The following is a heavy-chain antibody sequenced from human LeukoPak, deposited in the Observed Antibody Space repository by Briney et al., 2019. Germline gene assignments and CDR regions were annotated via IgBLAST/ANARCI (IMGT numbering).Heavy chain of an antibody. V-gene: IGHV3-23*01. CDR3: AKGLVAVAGTPIDY. D-gene: IGHD6-19*01. CDR2: ISGSGGGT. CDR1: GFTFSGYA. J-gene: IGHJ4*02. Sequence: GGSLRLSCAASGFTFSGYAMSWVRQAPGKGLEWVSAISGSGGGTYYADSVKGRFTISRDNSKNTLYLQMNSLRAEDTAVYYCAKGLVAVAGTPIDYWGQGTLVTVSS.